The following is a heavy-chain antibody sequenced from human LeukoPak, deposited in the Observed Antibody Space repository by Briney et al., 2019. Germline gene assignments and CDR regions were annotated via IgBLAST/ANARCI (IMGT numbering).Heavy chain of an antibody. Sequence: AESLKISSKASGYSFTSYWICWVRQMPGKGLEWMGIIYPGDSATKYSPSFQGQVTISADKSNSTAYLQWSSLKASDTAMYYCARPGDSSGYYFDYWGQGTLVTVSS. D-gene: IGHD3-22*01. V-gene: IGHV5-51*01. CDR1: GYSFTSYW. CDR3: ARPGDSSGYYFDY. J-gene: IGHJ4*02. CDR2: IYPGDSAT.